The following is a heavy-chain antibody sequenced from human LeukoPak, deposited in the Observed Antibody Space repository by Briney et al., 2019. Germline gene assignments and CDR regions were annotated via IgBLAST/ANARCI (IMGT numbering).Heavy chain of an antibody. D-gene: IGHD6-13*01. CDR2: IKQDGSEK. Sequence: GGSLRLSCAASGFTFSSYWMSWVRQAPGKGLEWVANIKQDGSEKYYVDSVKGRFTISRDNAKNSLYLQMNSLRVEDTAVYYCAKGHGSTWYDGLYYFDYWGQGTLVTVSS. J-gene: IGHJ4*02. CDR3: AKGHGSTWYDGLYYFDY. V-gene: IGHV3-7*03. CDR1: GFTFSSYW.